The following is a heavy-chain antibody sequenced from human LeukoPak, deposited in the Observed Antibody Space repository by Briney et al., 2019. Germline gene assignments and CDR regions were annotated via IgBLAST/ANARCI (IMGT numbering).Heavy chain of an antibody. CDR2: ISAYNGNT. J-gene: IGHJ4*02. Sequence: GASVTVSCKASGYTFTSYGISWVRQAPGQGLEWMGWISAYNGNTNYAQKLQGRVTMTTDTSTSTAYMELRSLRSDDTAVYYCARDLGIAAAEGIDYWGQGTLVTVSS. CDR1: GYTFTSYG. CDR3: ARDLGIAAAEGIDY. V-gene: IGHV1-18*01. D-gene: IGHD6-13*01.